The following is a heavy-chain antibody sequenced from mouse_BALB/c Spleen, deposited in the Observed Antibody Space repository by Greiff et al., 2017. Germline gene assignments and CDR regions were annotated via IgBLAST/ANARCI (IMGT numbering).Heavy chain of an antibody. CDR3: ARHLSTVVALWYFDY. J-gene: IGHJ2*01. V-gene: IGHV5-12-1*01. CDR1: GFAFSSYD. D-gene: IGHD1-1*01. CDR2: ISSGGGST. Sequence: EVKLVESGGGLVKPGGSLKLSCAASGFAFSSYDMSWVRQTPEKRLEWVAYISSGGGSTYYPDTVKGRFTISRDNAKNTLYLQMSSLKSEDTAMYYGARHLSTVVALWYFDYWGQGTTLTVSS.